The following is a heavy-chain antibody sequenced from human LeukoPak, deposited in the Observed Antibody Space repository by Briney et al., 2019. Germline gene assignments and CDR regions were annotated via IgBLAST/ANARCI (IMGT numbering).Heavy chain of an antibody. V-gene: IGHV3-48*04. CDR2: ISSSSSTI. J-gene: IGHJ4*02. CDR1: GFTFSSYS. D-gene: IGHD3-10*01. Sequence: GGSLRLSCAASGFTFSSYSMNWVRQAPGKGLEWVSYISSSSSTIYYADSVKGRFTISRDNAKNSLYLQMNSLKIEDTAVYYCTTDYGSGSYFPDYWGQGTLVTVSS. CDR3: TTDYGSGSYFPDY.